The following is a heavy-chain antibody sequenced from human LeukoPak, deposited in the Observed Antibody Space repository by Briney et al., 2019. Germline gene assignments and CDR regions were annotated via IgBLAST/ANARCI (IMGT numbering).Heavy chain of an antibody. CDR1: GGSISGYY. CDR3: AAGYYMTRDAFDI. D-gene: IGHD3-9*01. Sequence: SETLSLTRTVSGGSISGYYWSWIRQPPGKGLEWIAYVYYSGSTNYNPSLESRVTISVDTSKNQFSLKLSSVTAADTAVYYCAAGYYMTRDAFDIWGQGTMVTVSS. J-gene: IGHJ3*02. V-gene: IGHV4-59*08. CDR2: VYYSGST.